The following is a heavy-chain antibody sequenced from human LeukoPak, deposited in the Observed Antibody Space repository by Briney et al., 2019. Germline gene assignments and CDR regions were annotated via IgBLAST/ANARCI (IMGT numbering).Heavy chain of an antibody. Sequence: GGSLRLSCAASGFTVSSNYMSWVRQAPGKGLEWVSVIYSGGSTYYADSVKGRFTISRDNSKNTLYLQMNSLRAEDTAVYYCARGGDGSGSYYNGYWGQGTLVTVSS. CDR3: ARGGDGSGSYYNGY. D-gene: IGHD3-10*01. CDR1: GFTVSSNY. CDR2: IYSGGST. V-gene: IGHV3-66*01. J-gene: IGHJ4*02.